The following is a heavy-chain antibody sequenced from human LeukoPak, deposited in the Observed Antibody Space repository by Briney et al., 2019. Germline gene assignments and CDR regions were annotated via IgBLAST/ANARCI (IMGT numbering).Heavy chain of an antibody. CDR2: ISGSGGST. V-gene: IGHV3-23*01. J-gene: IGHJ4*02. CDR1: GFTVSDNY. Sequence: GGSLRLSCAASGFTVSDNYMSWVRQTPGKGLEWVSAISGSGGSTYYADSVKGRFTISRDNSKNTLYLQMNSLRAEDTAVYYCAKDHDTGSRYSYGSKIFDYWGQGTLVTVSS. CDR3: AKDHDTGSRYSYGSKIFDY. D-gene: IGHD5-18*01.